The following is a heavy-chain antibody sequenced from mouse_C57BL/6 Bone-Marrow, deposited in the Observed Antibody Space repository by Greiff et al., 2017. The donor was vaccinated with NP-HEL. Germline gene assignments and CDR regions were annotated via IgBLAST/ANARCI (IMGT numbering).Heavy chain of an antibody. CDR3: TSIYYDYDEGFDY. J-gene: IGHJ2*01. Sequence: QVQLQQSGAELVRPGASVTLSCKASGYTFTDYEMHWVKQTPVHGLEWIGAIDPETGGTAYNQKFKGKAILTADKSSSTAYMELRSLTSEDSAVDYCTSIYYDYDEGFDYGGQGTTLTVSS. D-gene: IGHD2-4*01. V-gene: IGHV1-15*01. CDR2: IDPETGGT. CDR1: GYTFTDYE.